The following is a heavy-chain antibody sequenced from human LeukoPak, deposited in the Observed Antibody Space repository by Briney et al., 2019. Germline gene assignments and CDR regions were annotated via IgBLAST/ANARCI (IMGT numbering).Heavy chain of an antibody. D-gene: IGHD3-10*01. CDR1: GGSISSYY. Sequence: KPSETLSLTCTVSGGSISSYYWSWIRQPPGKGLEWIGYIYYSGSTNYNPSLKSRVTISVDTSKNQFSLKLSSVTAADTAVYYCARDPMAYAFDIWGQGTMVTVSS. CDR3: ARDPMAYAFDI. CDR2: IYYSGST. J-gene: IGHJ3*02. V-gene: IGHV4-59*01.